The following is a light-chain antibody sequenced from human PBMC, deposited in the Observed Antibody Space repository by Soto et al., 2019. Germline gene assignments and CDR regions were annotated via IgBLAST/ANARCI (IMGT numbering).Light chain of an antibody. CDR1: QNIRPK. CDR3: QQSYSLPRA. V-gene: IGKV1-39*01. Sequence: DIQLTQSPASLSASVGDRVSITCRASQNIRPKLNWYQQRPGKAPQLLIFGESSLHSGVPSRFSGSGDASGTEFSLTINKLQPEHFALYYCQQSYSLPRAFGPGARVDI. J-gene: IGKJ1*01. CDR2: GES.